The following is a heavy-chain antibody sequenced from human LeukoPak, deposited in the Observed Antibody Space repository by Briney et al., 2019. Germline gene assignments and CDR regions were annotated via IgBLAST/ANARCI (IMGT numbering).Heavy chain of an antibody. CDR2: ISYDGSNK. D-gene: IGHD4-23*01. V-gene: IGHV3-30*03. CDR1: GFTFSSYG. Sequence: GGSLRLSCAASGFTFSSYGMHWVRQAPGKGLEWVAVISYDGSNKYYADPVKGRFTISRDNSKNTLYLQMNSLRAEDTAVYYCSSVTPDYWGQGTLVTVSS. J-gene: IGHJ4*02. CDR3: SSVTPDY.